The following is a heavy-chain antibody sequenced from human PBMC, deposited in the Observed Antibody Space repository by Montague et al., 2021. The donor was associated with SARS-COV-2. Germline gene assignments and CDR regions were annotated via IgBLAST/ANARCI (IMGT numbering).Heavy chain of an antibody. CDR1: GFSLSTSGVG. CDR2: INWDDDK. Sequence: PALVKPTQTLTLTCTFSGFSLSTSGVGVGWIRQPPGKAMEWLALINWDDDKRYSQSLKSRLTITKDNSKNQVGLTMTNMDPVDTATYNCAHRRGIRLCDAFDIWGQGTMVTVSS. CDR3: AHRRGIRLCDAFDI. D-gene: IGHD3-16*01. V-gene: IGHV2-5*02. J-gene: IGHJ3*02.